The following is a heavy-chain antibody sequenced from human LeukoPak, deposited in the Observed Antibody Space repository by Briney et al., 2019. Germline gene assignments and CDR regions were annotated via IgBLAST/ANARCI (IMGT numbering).Heavy chain of an antibody. Sequence: GGSLRLSCAASGVTFSSYDMHWVRQAPGKGLEWVAVISHDGNDKFYADSVKGRFPISRDNSRNTLFLQTNSLRAEDTAVYFCAATVRHYSDSGGQLHHWAQGTLVTVSS. CDR1: GVTFSSYD. D-gene: IGHD3-22*01. V-gene: IGHV3-30*01. CDR2: ISHDGNDK. J-gene: IGHJ1*01. CDR3: AATVRHYSDSGGQLHH.